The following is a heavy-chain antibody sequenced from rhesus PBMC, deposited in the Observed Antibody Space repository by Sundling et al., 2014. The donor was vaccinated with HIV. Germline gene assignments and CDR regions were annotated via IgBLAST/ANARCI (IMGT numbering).Heavy chain of an antibody. CDR2: VDTGGDNT. D-gene: IGHD4-23*01. CDR1: GFTFTTYY. J-gene: IGHJ4*01. V-gene: IGHV3S42*01. Sequence: EVQLVESGGGLAKPGGPVRLSCAASGFTFTTYYIYWVRQAPGKGLEWVSTVDTGGDNTYYADSVKGRFTISRDNSKNTLSLQMNSLRAEDTAVYYCAKDLGFRYQYSIVDYWGQGVLVTVSS. CDR3: AKDLGFRYQYSIVDY.